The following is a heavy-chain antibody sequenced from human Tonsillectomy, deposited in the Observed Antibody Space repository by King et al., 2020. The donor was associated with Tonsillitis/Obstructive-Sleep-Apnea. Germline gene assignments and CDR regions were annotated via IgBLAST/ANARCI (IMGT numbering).Heavy chain of an antibody. CDR2: ISSNGGDT. Sequence: VQLVESGGGLVQPGGSLRLSCSASGFTFSNYLMHWVRQAPGKGLEYVSAISSNGGDTYYAVSVKGRFTISRDNSKNTLYLQMSSLKAEDTAVYYCVKSRDCSSTSCYLPFDYWGQGTLVTVSS. J-gene: IGHJ4*02. CDR1: GFTFSNYL. D-gene: IGHD2-2*01. V-gene: IGHV3-64D*06. CDR3: VKSRDCSSTSCYLPFDY.